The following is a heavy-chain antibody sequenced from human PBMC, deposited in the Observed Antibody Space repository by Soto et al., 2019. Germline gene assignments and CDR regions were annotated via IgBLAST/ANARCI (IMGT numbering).Heavy chain of an antibody. J-gene: IGHJ5*02. V-gene: IGHV4-34*01. CDR3: ARNGWELSWFDP. CDR1: GGSFSGYY. Sequence: SETLSLTCAVYGGSFSGYYWSWIRQPPGKGLEWIGSIYYSGSTYYNPSLKSRVTISVDTSKNQFSLKLSSVTAADTAVYYCARNGWELSWFDPWGQGTLVTVSS. D-gene: IGHD1-26*01. CDR2: IYYSGST.